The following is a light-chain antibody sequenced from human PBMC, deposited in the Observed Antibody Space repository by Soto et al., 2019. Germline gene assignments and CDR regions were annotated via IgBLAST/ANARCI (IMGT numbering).Light chain of an antibody. J-gene: IGKJ4*01. CDR2: GAS. CDR3: HQYGSSPLA. V-gene: IGKV3-20*01. Sequence: EIVLTQSPGTLSLSPGERATLSCRASQSVSNNYLAWYQQKRGQPPRLLIYGASIRATGIPDRFSGSGSGTDFTLTIGRLEPEDFAVYYCHQYGSSPLAFGGGAKVEIK. CDR1: QSVSNNY.